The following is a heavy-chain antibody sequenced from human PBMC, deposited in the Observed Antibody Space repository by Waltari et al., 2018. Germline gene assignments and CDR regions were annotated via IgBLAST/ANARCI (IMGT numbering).Heavy chain of an antibody. V-gene: IGHV4-59*01. D-gene: IGHD3-10*01. CDR2: IYSSGST. CDR3: ARDRGYQDY. CDR1: GGPISSYY. Sequence: QVQLQESGPGLVKPSETLSLTCTASGGPISSYYWRLIRPPPGKGLEWIGYIYSSGSTNYNPSLKSRVIISVDTSKNQFSLKVRSMTAADTAVYYCARDRGYQDYWGQGTLVTVSS. J-gene: IGHJ4*02.